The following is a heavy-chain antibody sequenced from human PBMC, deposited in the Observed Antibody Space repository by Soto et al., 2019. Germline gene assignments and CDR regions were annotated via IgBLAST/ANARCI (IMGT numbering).Heavy chain of an antibody. CDR2: IYSTGST. CDR3: ARQQQLDR. J-gene: IGHJ5*02. Sequence: QVQLQESGPGLVNPSETLSLTCTVSGVSINSFFWTWIRQPPGKGLEGFGHIYSTGSTDYHPSLKSRVTISVDRAKNQFSLKLTSVTTADTATYYCARQQQLDRWGQAILVAVSS. CDR1: GVSINSFF. D-gene: IGHD6-13*01. V-gene: IGHV4-59*08.